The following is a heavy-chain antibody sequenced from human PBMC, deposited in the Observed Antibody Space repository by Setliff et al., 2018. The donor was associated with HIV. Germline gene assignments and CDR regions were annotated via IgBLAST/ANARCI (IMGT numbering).Heavy chain of an antibody. CDR1: GGSISSYY. Sequence: PSETLSLTCTVSGGSISSYYWSWIRQPPGKGLEWIGYIYYSGSTYYNPSLKSRVAISIDTSMNQFSLKLSSVTAADTTVYYCARGNAPKRGTNYGGNYPLDYWGQGTLVTVSS. J-gene: IGHJ4*02. CDR3: ARGNAPKRGTNYGGNYPLDY. V-gene: IGHV4-59*04. CDR2: IYYSGST. D-gene: IGHD4-17*01.